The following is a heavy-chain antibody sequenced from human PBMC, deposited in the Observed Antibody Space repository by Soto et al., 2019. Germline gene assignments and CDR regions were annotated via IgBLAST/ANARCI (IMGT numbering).Heavy chain of an antibody. CDR3: ARVKVAGWLSLTTHYYYYGMDV. CDR1: GYTFTSYD. Sequence: ASVKVSCKASGYTFTSYDINWVRQATGQGLEWMGWMNPNSGNTGYAQKFQGRVTMTRNTSISTAYMELSSLRSEDTAVNYCARVKVAGWLSLTTHYYYYGMDVWGQGTTVTVSS. J-gene: IGHJ6*02. V-gene: IGHV1-8*01. CDR2: MNPNSGNT. D-gene: IGHD3-9*01.